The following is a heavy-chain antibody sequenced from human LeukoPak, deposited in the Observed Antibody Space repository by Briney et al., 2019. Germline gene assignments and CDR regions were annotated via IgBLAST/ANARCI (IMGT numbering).Heavy chain of an antibody. CDR1: GYTFTGYY. Sequence: ASVKVSCKASGYTFTGYYMHWVRQAPGRGLEWMGWINPNSGGTNYAQKFQGRVTMTRDTSISTAYMELSRLRSDDTAVYYCARIGKWELTDAFDIWGQGTMVTVSS. CDR3: ARIGKWELTDAFDI. D-gene: IGHD1-26*01. CDR2: INPNSGGT. V-gene: IGHV1-2*02. J-gene: IGHJ3*02.